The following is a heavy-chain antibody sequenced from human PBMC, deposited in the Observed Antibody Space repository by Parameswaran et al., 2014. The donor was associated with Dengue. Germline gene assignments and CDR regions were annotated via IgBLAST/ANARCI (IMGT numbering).Heavy chain of an antibody. CDR3: ARYMVRGKHNWFDP. V-gene: IGHV3-64*01. Sequence: WIRSPQEGLEYVSAISSNGSSTYYANSVKGRFTISRDNSKNTLYLQMGSLRAEDMAVYYCARYMVRGKHNWFDPWGQGTLVTVSS. CDR2: ISSNGSST. J-gene: IGHJ5*02. D-gene: IGHD3-10*01.